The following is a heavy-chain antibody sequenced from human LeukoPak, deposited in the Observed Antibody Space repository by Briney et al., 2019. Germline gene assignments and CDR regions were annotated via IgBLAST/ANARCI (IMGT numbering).Heavy chain of an antibody. CDR1: GFIFDDYA. V-gene: IGHV3-9*01. CDR3: ARDNSRLLWFGDL. D-gene: IGHD3-10*01. CDR2: ISWKSDSM. Sequence: PRGSLRLSCEASGFIFDDYAMHWVRQVPGKGLEWVSGISWKSDSMRYADSVKGRFTISRDNAKNSLYLQMNSLRAEDTAVYYCARDNSRLLWFGDLWGQGTLVTVSS. J-gene: IGHJ5*02.